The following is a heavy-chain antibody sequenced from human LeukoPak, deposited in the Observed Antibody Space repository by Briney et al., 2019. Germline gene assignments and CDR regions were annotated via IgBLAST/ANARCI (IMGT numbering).Heavy chain of an antibody. J-gene: IGHJ4*02. CDR1: GFCFSNFL. V-gene: IGHV3-7*04. CDR3: ARGDAFSGDH. CDR2: IHPEGNEK. Sequence: GGSLRLSCVVSGFCFSNFLMSWVRPGPGGGVEWVGNIHPEGNEKYHVESVKGRFTISRDNTKNLLLLQMNGLRVEDTAVYYCARGDAFSGDHWGQGTLVTVSS.